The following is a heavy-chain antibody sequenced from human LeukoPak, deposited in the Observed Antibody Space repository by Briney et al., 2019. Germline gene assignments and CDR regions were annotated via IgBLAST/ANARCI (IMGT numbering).Heavy chain of an antibody. Sequence: GGSLRLSCVASGFTFSSNGMHWVRQAPGKGLEWVTFIQYDGSKKYYADSVKGRFTISRDNSKNTLYLEMNSLRAEDTTVYYCAKDIGSYYDYWGQGTLVTVSS. CDR1: GFTFSSNG. CDR2: IQYDGSKK. V-gene: IGHV3-30*02. D-gene: IGHD3-10*01. CDR3: AKDIGSYYDY. J-gene: IGHJ4*02.